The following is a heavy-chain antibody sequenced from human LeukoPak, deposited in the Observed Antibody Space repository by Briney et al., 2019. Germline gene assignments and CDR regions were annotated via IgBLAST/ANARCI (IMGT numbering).Heavy chain of an antibody. CDR2: ISAYNGNT. CDR1: GYTFTSYG. D-gene: IGHD2-2*01. CDR3: ASVHCSSTSCWVGTNDY. Sequence: GASVKVSCKASGYTFTSYGISWVRQAPGQGLEWMGWISAYNGNTNYAQKLQGRVTMTTDTSTSTAYMELRSLRSDDTAVYYCASVHCSSTSCWVGTNDYWGQGTLVTVSS. V-gene: IGHV1-18*01. J-gene: IGHJ4*02.